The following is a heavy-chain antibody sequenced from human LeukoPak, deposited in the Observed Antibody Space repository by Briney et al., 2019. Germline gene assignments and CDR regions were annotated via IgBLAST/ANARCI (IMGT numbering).Heavy chain of an antibody. CDR2: IHPNSGGT. CDR1: GYTFTDYY. D-gene: IGHD6-19*01. V-gene: IGHV1-2*02. CDR3: ALAYGSGLYHDY. Sequence: GASVKVSCKASGYTFTDYYIHWVRQAPGQGLEWMGWIHPNSGGTKSVQKFQGRVTMTRDTSISTAYMDLSSLRSDDTAVYYCALAYGSGLYHDYWGQGTLATVSS. J-gene: IGHJ4*02.